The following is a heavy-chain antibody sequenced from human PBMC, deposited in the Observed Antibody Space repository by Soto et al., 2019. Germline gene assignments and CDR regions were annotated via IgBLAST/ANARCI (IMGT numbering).Heavy chain of an antibody. CDR3: ARAKCESTGRHQFDM. J-gene: IGHJ4*02. CDR1: GGSFTGHF. CDR2: VSHSGNT. Sequence: SETLSLTCTVAGGSFTGHFWSWVRQPPGKGLEWIGEVSHSGNTKYYPSLRSRVTLSVDSSKNQISLSFTSVTAADTAVYSCARAKCESTGRHQFDMWGQGTLVTVSS. V-gene: IGHV4-34*01. D-gene: IGHD3-9*01.